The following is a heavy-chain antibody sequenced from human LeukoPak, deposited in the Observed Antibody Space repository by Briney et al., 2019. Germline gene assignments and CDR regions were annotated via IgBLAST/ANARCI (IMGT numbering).Heavy chain of an antibody. Sequence: SETLSLTCAVSGGSLSSGGYSWSWIRQPPGKGLEWIGYIYHSGSTYYNPSLKSRVTISVDRSKNQFSLKLSSVTAADTAVYYCARADAADAFDIWGQGTMVTVSS. CDR2: IYHSGST. V-gene: IGHV4-30-2*01. CDR1: GGSLSSGGYS. J-gene: IGHJ3*02. CDR3: ARADAADAFDI.